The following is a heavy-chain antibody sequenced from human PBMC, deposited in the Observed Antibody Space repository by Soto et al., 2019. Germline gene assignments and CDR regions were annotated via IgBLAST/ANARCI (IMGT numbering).Heavy chain of an antibody. J-gene: IGHJ3*02. CDR1: GFTFSSYS. V-gene: IGHV3-48*02. CDR2: ISSSSSTI. CDR3: ARVGAVAGTVDAFDI. D-gene: IGHD6-19*01. Sequence: GGSLRLSCAASGFTFSSYSMNWVRQAPGKGLEWVSYISSSSSTIYYADSVKGRFTISRDNAKNSLYLQMNSLGDEDTAVYYCARVGAVAGTVDAFDIWGQGTMVTVSS.